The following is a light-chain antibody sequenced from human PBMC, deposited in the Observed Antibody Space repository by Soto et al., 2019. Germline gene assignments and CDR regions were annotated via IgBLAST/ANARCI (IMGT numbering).Light chain of an antibody. CDR3: KQRKNWPLT. V-gene: IGKV3-11*01. CDR1: QSVSSY. J-gene: IGKJ4*01. Sequence: EIVLTQSPATLSLSPGERATLSCRASQSVSSYLAWYQQKPGQAPRLLIYDASNRATDIPARFSGSGSGADFTLTISSLEAEDFAVYYCKQRKNWPLTFGGGTRVEIQ. CDR2: DAS.